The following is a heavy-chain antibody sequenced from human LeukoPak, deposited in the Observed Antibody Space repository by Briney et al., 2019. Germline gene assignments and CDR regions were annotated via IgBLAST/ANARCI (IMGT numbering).Heavy chain of an antibody. CDR3: ARVRRSAAAPGGYYDS. D-gene: IGHD6-13*01. CDR2: INTNTGNP. J-gene: IGHJ4*02. Sequence: ASVKVSCKASGYTLRSYGINWVRQAPGQGLEWMGWINTNTGNPAYAQGFTGRLVFSLDTSVTTTYLQISSLKIEDTAVYYCARVRRSAAAPGGYYDSWGQGTLVTVSS. V-gene: IGHV7-4-1*02. CDR1: GYTLRSYG.